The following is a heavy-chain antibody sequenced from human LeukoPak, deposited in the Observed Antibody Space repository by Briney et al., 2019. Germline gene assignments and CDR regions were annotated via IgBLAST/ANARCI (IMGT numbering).Heavy chain of an antibody. CDR1: GFTFSSYG. CDR2: IRYDGSNK. CDR3: ARGQYSSSWYRTNYNWFDP. D-gene: IGHD6-13*01. J-gene: IGHJ5*02. V-gene: IGHV3-30*02. Sequence: GGSLRLSCAASGFTFSSYGMHWVRQAPGKGLEWVAFIRYDGSNKYYADSVKGRFTISRDNSKNTLYLQMNSLRAEDTAVYYCARGQYSSSWYRTNYNWFDPWGQGTLVTVSS.